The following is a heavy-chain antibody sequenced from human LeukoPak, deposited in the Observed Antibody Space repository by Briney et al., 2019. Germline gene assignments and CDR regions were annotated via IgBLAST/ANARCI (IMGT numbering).Heavy chain of an antibody. Sequence: SETLSLTCAVYGGSFSSYYWGWIRQPPGKGLEWIGSIYYSGSTYYNPSLKSRVTISVDTSKNQFSLKLSSVTAADTAVYYCARLPSTYYDFWSGYSSYFDYWGQGTLVTVSS. J-gene: IGHJ4*02. CDR2: IYYSGST. V-gene: IGHV4-39*01. CDR1: GGSFSSYY. CDR3: ARLPSTYYDFWSGYSSYFDY. D-gene: IGHD3-3*01.